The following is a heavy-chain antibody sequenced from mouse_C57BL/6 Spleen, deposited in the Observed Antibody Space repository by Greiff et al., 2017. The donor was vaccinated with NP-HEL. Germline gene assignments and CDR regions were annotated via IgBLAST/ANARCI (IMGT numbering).Heavy chain of an antibody. CDR1: GYTFTSYW. Sequence: QVQLQQPGAELVKPGASVKMSCKASGYTFTSYWITWVKQRPGQGLEWIGDIYPGSGSTNYNEKFKSKATLTVDTSSSTAYMQLSSLTSEDSAVYYCARYYYGSREGAMDYWGQGTSVTVSS. D-gene: IGHD1-1*01. V-gene: IGHV1-55*01. CDR2: IYPGSGST. J-gene: IGHJ4*01. CDR3: ARYYYGSREGAMDY.